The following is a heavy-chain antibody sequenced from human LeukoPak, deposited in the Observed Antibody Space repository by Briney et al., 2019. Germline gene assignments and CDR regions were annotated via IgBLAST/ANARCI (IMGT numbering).Heavy chain of an antibody. Sequence: GGSLRLSCAAPGFTFSNYWMHWVRQAPGKGLVWVSRINTDGSSTSYADSVKGRFTISRDNAKNTLYLQMNSLRAEDTAVYYCARDVNLGWLSRYYFDHWGQGTLVTVSS. CDR2: INTDGSST. CDR1: GFTFSNYW. V-gene: IGHV3-74*01. D-gene: IGHD3-3*01. J-gene: IGHJ4*02. CDR3: ARDVNLGWLSRYYFDH.